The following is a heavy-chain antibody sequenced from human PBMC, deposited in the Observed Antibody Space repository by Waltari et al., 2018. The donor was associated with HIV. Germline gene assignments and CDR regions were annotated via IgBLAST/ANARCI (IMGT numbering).Heavy chain of an antibody. CDR2: ISSSSSTI. CDR1: GFTFSSYS. Sequence: EVQLVESGGGLVQPGGSLRLSCAASGFTFSSYSMNWVRQAPGKGLEWVSYISSSSSTIYYADSVKGRFTISRDNAKNSLYLQMNSLRAEDTAVYYCVREPRGIQLPYYFDYWGQGTLVTVSS. D-gene: IGHD5-18*01. J-gene: IGHJ4*02. V-gene: IGHV3-48*01. CDR3: VREPRGIQLPYYFDY.